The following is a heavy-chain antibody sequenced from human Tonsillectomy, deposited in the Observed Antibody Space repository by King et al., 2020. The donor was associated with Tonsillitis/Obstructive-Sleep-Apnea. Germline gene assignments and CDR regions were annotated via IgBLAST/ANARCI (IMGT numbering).Heavy chain of an antibody. CDR1: GGSISSYY. D-gene: IGHD3-10*01. Sequence: QLQESGPGLVKPSETLSLTCTVSGGSISSYYWSWIRQPPGKGLEWIGYIYYSWSTNYNPSLKSRVTISVDTSKNQFSLKLRSVTAADTAVYYCARFRESSTNWFDPWGQGTLVTVSS. V-gene: IGHV4-59*01. CDR3: ARFRESSTNWFDP. CDR2: IYYSWST. J-gene: IGHJ5*02.